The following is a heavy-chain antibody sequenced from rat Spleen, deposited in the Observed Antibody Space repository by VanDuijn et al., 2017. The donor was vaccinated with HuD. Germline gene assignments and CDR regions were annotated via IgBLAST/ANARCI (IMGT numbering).Heavy chain of an antibody. CDR1: GYSITSSYR. Sequence: EVQLQESGPGLVKPSQSLSLTCSVTGYSITSSYRWNWIRKFPGNKLEWMGYINSAGSTNYNPSLKSRISITRDTSKNQFFLQVNSVTTEDTATYYCARYYYGYTYGYFDYWGQGVMVTVSS. CDR2: INSAGST. J-gene: IGHJ2*01. CDR3: ARYYYGYTYGYFDY. D-gene: IGHD1-9*01. V-gene: IGHV3-3*01.